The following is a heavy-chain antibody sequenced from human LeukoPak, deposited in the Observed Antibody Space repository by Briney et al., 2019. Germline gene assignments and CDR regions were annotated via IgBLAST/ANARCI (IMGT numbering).Heavy chain of an antibody. CDR1: GYTLTELS. V-gene: IGHV1-24*01. D-gene: IGHD3-10*01. CDR2: SDPEDGET. Sequence: ASVTVSCTVSGYTLTELSMHWVRQAPGKGLEWMGGSDPEDGETIYALKFQGRVTMTEDTSTDTAYMELSSLRSEDTAVYYCATARGVISYNLDYWGQGTLVTVSS. J-gene: IGHJ4*02. CDR3: ATARGVISYNLDY.